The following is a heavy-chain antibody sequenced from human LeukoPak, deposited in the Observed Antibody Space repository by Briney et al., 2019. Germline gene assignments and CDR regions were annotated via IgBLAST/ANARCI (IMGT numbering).Heavy chain of an antibody. CDR1: GFTVSNNQ. D-gene: IGHD4-17*01. Sequence: GGSLRLSCAASGFTVSNNQMSWVRQAPGKGLEWVSVIYSDGSTYYADSVKGRFTISRDKSNNTLYFQMNSLRAEDTAVYYCARASRGDSTYYIMDVWGQGTTVTVSS. CDR3: ARASRGDSTYYIMDV. V-gene: IGHV3-66*01. CDR2: IYSDGST. J-gene: IGHJ6*02.